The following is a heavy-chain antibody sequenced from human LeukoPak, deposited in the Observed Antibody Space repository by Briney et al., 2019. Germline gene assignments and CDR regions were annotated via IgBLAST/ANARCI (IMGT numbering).Heavy chain of an antibody. CDR3: ARLGAGGCSGGSCYDAFDI. V-gene: IGHV5-51*01. D-gene: IGHD2-15*01. CDR1: GYSFTSYW. J-gene: IGHJ3*02. CDR2: IYPGDSDT. Sequence: GESLKISCKGSGYSFTSYWIGWVRQMPGKGLEWMGIIYPGDSDTRYSPSFQGQVTISADKSISTAYLQWSSLKAPDTAMYYCARLGAGGCSGGSCYDAFDIWGQGTMVTVSS.